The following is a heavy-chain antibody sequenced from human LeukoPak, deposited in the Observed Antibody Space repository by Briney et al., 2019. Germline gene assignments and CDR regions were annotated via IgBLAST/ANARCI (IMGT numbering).Heavy chain of an antibody. V-gene: IGHV4-4*07. J-gene: IGHJ4*02. Sequence: SQTLSLTCTVSTVSFSSFYWSWIRQPAGKGLEWIGRIYTRWSTNYKPSLRSRVTMSVDMSKSQFSLKLSSVTAADTAVYYCAREIKEDHFDYWGQGTLVTASS. CDR1: TVSFSSFY. CDR3: AREIKEDHFDY. CDR2: IYTRWST.